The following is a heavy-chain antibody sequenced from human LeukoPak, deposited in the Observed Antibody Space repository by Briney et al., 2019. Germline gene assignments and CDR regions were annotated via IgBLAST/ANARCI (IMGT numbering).Heavy chain of an antibody. CDR1: GFTFSSYS. V-gene: IGHV3-48*01. Sequence: GESLRLSCAASGFTFSSYSMNWVRQAPGKGRECGSYISSSSSTIYYADSVKGRFTISRDNAKNSLYLQMNSLRAEDTAVYYCARVNRDNWNDAGFDYWGQGTLVTVSS. CDR2: ISSSSSTI. D-gene: IGHD1-20*01. J-gene: IGHJ4*02. CDR3: ARVNRDNWNDAGFDY.